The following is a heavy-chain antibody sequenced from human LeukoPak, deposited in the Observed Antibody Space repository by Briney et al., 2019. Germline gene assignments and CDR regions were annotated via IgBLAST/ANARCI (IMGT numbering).Heavy chain of an antibody. Sequence: PGGSLRLSCAASGFTFSSYSMNWVRQAPGKGLEWVSAISGSGGSTYYADSVKGRFTISRDNSKNTLYLQMNSLRAEDTAVYYCAKLLFDWLDYFDYWGQGTLVTVSS. V-gene: IGHV3-23*01. CDR2: ISGSGGST. J-gene: IGHJ4*02. CDR3: AKLLFDWLDYFDY. D-gene: IGHD3-9*01. CDR1: GFTFSSYS.